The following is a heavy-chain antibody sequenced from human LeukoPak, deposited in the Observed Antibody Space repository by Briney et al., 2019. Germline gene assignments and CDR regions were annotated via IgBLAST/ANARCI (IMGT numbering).Heavy chain of an antibody. CDR1: GGSISSSSYY. Sequence: SVTLSLTCTVSGGSISSSSYYWGWIRQPPGKGLEWIGSIYYSGSTYYNPSLKSRVTISVDTSKNQFSLELSSVTAADTAVYYCARRRYYDSSGCFDYWGQGTLVTVSS. CDR2: IYYSGST. V-gene: IGHV4-39*01. D-gene: IGHD3-22*01. CDR3: ARRRYYDSSGCFDY. J-gene: IGHJ4*02.